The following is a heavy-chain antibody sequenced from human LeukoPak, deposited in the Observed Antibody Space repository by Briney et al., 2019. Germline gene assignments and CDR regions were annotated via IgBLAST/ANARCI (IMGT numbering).Heavy chain of an antibody. V-gene: IGHV3-23*01. D-gene: IGHD1-26*01. Sequence: GGSLRLSCAASGFIFNNYALSWVRQTPGKGLEWVSAISGSGRNTYYADSVKGRFTISRDNSRSTVDLQMNSLRAEDTAVYYCAKDRVGAMLYFDYWGQGTLVTVSS. CDR1: GFIFNNYA. J-gene: IGHJ4*02. CDR2: ISGSGRNT. CDR3: AKDRVGAMLYFDY.